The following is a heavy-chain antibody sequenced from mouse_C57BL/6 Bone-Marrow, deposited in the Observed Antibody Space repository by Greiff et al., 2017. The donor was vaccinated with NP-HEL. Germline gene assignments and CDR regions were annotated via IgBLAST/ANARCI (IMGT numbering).Heavy chain of an antibody. Sequence: VQLQQSGPGLVKPSQSLSLTCSVTGYSITSGYYWNWIRQFPGNKLEWMGYISYDGSNNYNPSLKNRISITRDTSKNQFFLKLNSVTTEDTATYYCARDTVVDAMDYWGQGTSVTVSS. CDR3: ARDTVVDAMDY. J-gene: IGHJ4*01. CDR2: ISYDGSN. V-gene: IGHV3-6*01. D-gene: IGHD1-1*01. CDR1: GYSITSGYY.